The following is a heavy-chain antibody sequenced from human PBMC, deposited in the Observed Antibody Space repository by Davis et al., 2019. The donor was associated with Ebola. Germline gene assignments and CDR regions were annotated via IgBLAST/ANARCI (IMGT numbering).Heavy chain of an antibody. CDR3: ARGQTYGSMVYGLDV. J-gene: IGHJ6*02. V-gene: IGHV4-59*08. CDR2: IYYSGST. CDR1: GGSISSYY. Sequence: MPSETLSLTCTVSGGSISSYYWSWIRQPPGKGLEWIGYIYYSGSTNYNPSLKSRVTMSVDMSKNQFSLRMTSMTAADTAVYYCARGQTYGSMVYGLDVWGQGTTVTVSS. D-gene: IGHD3-10*01.